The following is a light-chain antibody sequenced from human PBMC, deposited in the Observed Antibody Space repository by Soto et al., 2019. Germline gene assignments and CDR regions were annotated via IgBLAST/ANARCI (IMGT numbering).Light chain of an antibody. V-gene: IGKV3-20*01. CDR2: GAS. CDR3: QQYARSRT. Sequence: EIVLTQSPGTLSLSPGERATLSCRASQSVSSYYLAWYQQKPGQAPRLLIYGASSRATGIPDRFSGSGSGTDFTLSISSLEPEDFAMYYCQQYARSRTFGQGTTGDIK. CDR1: QSVSSYY. J-gene: IGKJ1*01.